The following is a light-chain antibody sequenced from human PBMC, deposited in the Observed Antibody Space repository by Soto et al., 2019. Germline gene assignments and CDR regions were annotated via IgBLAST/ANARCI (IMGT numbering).Light chain of an antibody. Sequence: QAALTQPPSVSGSPGQSVTISCTGTSTDFVGYNCVSWYQQPPGTAPKLMIYEVSKRPSGVPDRFSGSKSGNTASLTISGLEAAEEDDDYCSLHTSDNHQVFGTGTKVTVL. V-gene: IGLV2-18*01. CDR3: SLHTSDNHQV. J-gene: IGLJ1*01. CDR1: STDFVGYNC. CDR2: EVS.